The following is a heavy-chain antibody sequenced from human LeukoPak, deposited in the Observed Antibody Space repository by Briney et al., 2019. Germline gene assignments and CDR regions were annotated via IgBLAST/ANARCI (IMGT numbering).Heavy chain of an antibody. D-gene: IGHD1-26*01. Sequence: SETLSFTCAVSGGSISSSNWWSWVRQPPGKGLEWIGEIYHSGSTNYNPSLKSRVTISVDTSKNQFSLKLSSVTAADTAVYYCARDLIVGATVDAFDIWGQGTMVTVSS. CDR2: IYHSGST. CDR3: ARDLIVGATVDAFDI. CDR1: GGSISSSNW. J-gene: IGHJ3*02. V-gene: IGHV4-4*02.